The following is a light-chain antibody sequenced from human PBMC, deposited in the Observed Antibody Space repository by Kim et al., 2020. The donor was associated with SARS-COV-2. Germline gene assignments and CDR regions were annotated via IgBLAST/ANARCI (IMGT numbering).Light chain of an antibody. Sequence: LSPGERATLSCRASQSLSSNNLAWYQQKPGQAPSLLIYGASSRATGIPARFSGSGSGTDFTLTISRLEPDDFAVYYCQQYVSSPRTFGQGTKLEI. CDR2: GAS. CDR1: QSLSSNN. V-gene: IGKV3-20*01. J-gene: IGKJ2*01. CDR3: QQYVSSPRT.